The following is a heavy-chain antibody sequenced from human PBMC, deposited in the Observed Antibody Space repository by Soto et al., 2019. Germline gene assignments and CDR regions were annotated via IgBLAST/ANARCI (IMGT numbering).Heavy chain of an antibody. Sequence: EVQLLESGGGLVQPGGSLRLSCAASGFTVSSNYMSWVRQAPGKGLEWVSVIYSGGSTYYADSVKGRFTISRDNSKNTLYLQMNSLRAEDTAVYYCATEGVGFGEYHYYGMDVWGQGTTVTVSS. CDR2: IYSGGST. D-gene: IGHD3-10*01. V-gene: IGHV3-53*01. J-gene: IGHJ6*02. CDR1: GFTVSSNY. CDR3: ATEGVGFGEYHYYGMDV.